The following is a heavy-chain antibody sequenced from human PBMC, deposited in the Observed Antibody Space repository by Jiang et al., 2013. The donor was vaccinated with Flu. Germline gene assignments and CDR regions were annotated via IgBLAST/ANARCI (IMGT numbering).Heavy chain of an antibody. Sequence: LLKPSETLSLTCDVSNYSVNRNNYWGWIRQPPGKGLEWIGSIFHNAVTYYNPTLESRVTLSIDTSKNRFSLKVTSVNAADTAVYYCARELVGPLEESYYYHSNNFPDL. J-gene: IGHJ2*01. V-gene: IGHV4-38-2*02. D-gene: IGHD3-22*01. CDR3: ARELVGPLEESYYYHSNNFPDL. CDR2: IFHNAVT. CDR1: NYSVNRNNY.